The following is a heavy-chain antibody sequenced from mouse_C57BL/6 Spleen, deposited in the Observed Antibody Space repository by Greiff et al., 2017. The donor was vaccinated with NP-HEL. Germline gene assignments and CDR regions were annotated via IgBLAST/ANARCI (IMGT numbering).Heavy chain of an antibody. D-gene: IGHD2-1*01. Sequence: EVKLVESGPGLVKPSQSLSLTCSVTGYSITSGYYWNWIRQFPGNKLEWMGYISYDGSNNYNPSLKNRISITRDTSKNQFFLKLNSVTTEDTATYYCARRGYGSYWYFDVWGTGTTVTVSS. CDR2: ISYDGSN. V-gene: IGHV3-6*01. CDR1: GYSITSGYY. CDR3: ARRGYGSYWYFDV. J-gene: IGHJ1*03.